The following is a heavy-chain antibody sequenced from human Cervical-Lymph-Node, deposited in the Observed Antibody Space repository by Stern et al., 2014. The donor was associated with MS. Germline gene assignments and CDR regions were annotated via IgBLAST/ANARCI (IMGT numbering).Heavy chain of an antibody. V-gene: IGHV5-51*01. CDR3: ARPHSPGWSYYFDF. D-gene: IGHD6-19*01. CDR1: GYTFTDYW. CDR2: IFPGASDT. J-gene: IGHJ4*02. Sequence: EVQLLESGAEVRKPGQSLTISCNISGYTFTDYWIAWVRQMPGKGLEWMGAIFPGASDTRYSPSFQGHVTISVDTSINNAYLQWSDLRASDTAMYYCARPHSPGWSYYFDFWGQGTLVAVSS.